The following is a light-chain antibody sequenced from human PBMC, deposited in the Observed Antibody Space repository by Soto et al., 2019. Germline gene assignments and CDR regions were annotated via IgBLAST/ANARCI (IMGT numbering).Light chain of an antibody. V-gene: IGLV2-23*01. Sequence: QSALTQPASVSGSPGPSITISCTGTSSDVGSYNLVSWYQQHPGKAPKFMIYDDNRRPSGISNRVSGSKSGNTAVLTISGLQAEDEADYYCCSYAGSSIWVFGGGTKLTVL. J-gene: IGLJ3*02. CDR3: CSYAGSSIWV. CDR1: SSDVGSYNL. CDR2: DDN.